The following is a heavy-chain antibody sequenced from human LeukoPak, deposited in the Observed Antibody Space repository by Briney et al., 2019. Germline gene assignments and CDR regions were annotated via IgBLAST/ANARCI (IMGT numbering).Heavy chain of an antibody. V-gene: IGHV3-64*02. D-gene: IGHD1-14*01. CDR2: IGAAGAHT. CDR1: GFRFSYHD. CDR3: ARELGGTKTGGFDI. J-gene: IGHJ3*02. Sequence: GGSLRLSCAASGFRFSYHDMHWVRQAPGKGLEFVSSIGAAGAHTFYADSVKGRFTISRDNFQSTMYLQMDCLRSEDSAVYYCARELGGTKTGGFDIWGQGTVVTVSS.